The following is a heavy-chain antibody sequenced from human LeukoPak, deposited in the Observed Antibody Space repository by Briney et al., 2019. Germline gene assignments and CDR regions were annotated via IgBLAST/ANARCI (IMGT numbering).Heavy chain of an antibody. Sequence: PGGSLRLSCAASGFTFSSYAMSWVRQAPGKGLEWVSAISGSGGSTYYADSVKGRFTISRDNSKNTLYLQMNSLRAEDTAVYYCAKDQNWNYGYYFDYWGQGTLVTVSP. D-gene: IGHD1-7*01. V-gene: IGHV3-23*01. J-gene: IGHJ4*02. CDR2: ISGSGGST. CDR1: GFTFSSYA. CDR3: AKDQNWNYGYYFDY.